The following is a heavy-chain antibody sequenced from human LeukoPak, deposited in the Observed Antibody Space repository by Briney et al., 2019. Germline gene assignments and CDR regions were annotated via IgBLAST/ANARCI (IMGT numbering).Heavy chain of an antibody. Sequence: SETLSLTCTVSGGSISSHYWSWIRQPPGKGLEWIGYISYSGSTNYNPSLKSRLTISVDTSKSQFSLKLSSVTAADTAVYYCARQVGAIYFDYWGQGTLVTVSS. V-gene: IGHV4-59*11. D-gene: IGHD1-26*01. CDR2: ISYSGST. CDR3: ARQVGAIYFDY. J-gene: IGHJ4*02. CDR1: GGSISSHY.